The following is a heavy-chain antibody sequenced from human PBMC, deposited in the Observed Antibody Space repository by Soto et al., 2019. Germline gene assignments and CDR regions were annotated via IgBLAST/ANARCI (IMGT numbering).Heavy chain of an antibody. D-gene: IGHD5-18*01. CDR2: TSGSGSST. Sequence: RSLRLSCAASGGTFSSYAMCWVRHAPGKGLEWVSTTSGSGSSTYYADSVKGRFTISRDNSKNTVYLQMNSLRAQDTAVYYCAKAPDGYSYGYHWYFDLWGRGTLVTVSS. CDR3: AKAPDGYSYGYHWYFDL. J-gene: IGHJ2*01. CDR1: GGTFSSYA. V-gene: IGHV3-23*01.